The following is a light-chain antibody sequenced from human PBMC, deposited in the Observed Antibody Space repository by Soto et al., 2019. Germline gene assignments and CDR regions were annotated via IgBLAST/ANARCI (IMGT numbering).Light chain of an antibody. J-gene: IGKJ5*01. Sequence: EIVLKQSPGTLSLSTGERATLSCRASQSVSSSYLAWYQQKPGQAPRLLIYGASSRATGIPDRFSGSGSGTDFTLTISRLEPEDFAVYYCQQYGSSPLITFCQGRRLEIK. V-gene: IGKV3-20*01. CDR3: QQYGSSPLIT. CDR2: GAS. CDR1: QSVSSSY.